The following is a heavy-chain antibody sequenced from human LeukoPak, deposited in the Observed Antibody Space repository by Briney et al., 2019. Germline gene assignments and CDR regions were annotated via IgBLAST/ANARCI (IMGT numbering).Heavy chain of an antibody. CDR1: GFTFSSYW. V-gene: IGHV3-74*01. J-gene: IGHJ6*02. Sequence: GGSLRLSCAASGFTFSSYWMHWVRQAPGKGLVWVSRINPDGSSTTYADSVKDLFAISRDNARNTLYLQMNSLRAEDTAVYYCARDRRYSSGWSSYYYGMDVWGRGTTVTVSS. CDR2: INPDGSST. CDR3: ARDRRYSSGWSSYYYGMDV. D-gene: IGHD6-19*01.